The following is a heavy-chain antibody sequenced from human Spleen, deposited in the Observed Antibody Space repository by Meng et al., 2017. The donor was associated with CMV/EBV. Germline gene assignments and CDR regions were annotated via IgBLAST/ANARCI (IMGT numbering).Heavy chain of an antibody. CDR3: ARDDTAAGVFVY. J-gene: IGHJ4*02. V-gene: IGHV1-69*13. CDR1: GGTFSTYA. Sequence: SVKVSCXASGGTFSTYAXXWIRQAPGQGLXXLGGIIPGFGIANYAQNFKGRVTITADESTSTAYMELSRLRTXDTAIYYCARDDTAAGVFVYWGQGTLVTVSS. D-gene: IGHD6-13*01. CDR2: IIPGFGIA.